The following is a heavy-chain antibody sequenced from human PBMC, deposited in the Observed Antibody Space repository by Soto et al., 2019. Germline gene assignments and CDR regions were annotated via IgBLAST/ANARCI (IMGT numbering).Heavy chain of an antibody. CDR1: GFTFSGYA. J-gene: IGHJ4*02. V-gene: IGHV3-23*01. Sequence: GGSLRLSCAASGFTFSGYAMSWVRQAPGKGLEWVSAISGSGGSTYYADSVKGRFTISRDNSKNTLYLQMNSLRAEDTAVYYCAKVGTMIVVVSTAPFFDYWGQGTLVTVSS. CDR3: AKVGTMIVVVSTAPFFDY. CDR2: ISGSGGST. D-gene: IGHD3-22*01.